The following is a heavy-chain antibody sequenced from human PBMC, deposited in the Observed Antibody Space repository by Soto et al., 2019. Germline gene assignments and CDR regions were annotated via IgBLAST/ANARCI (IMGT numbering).Heavy chain of an antibody. CDR3: AHGPYSSGWYDAFDI. V-gene: IGHV2-5*02. CDR2: IYWDDDK. J-gene: IGHJ3*02. D-gene: IGHD6-19*01. Sequence: QITLKESGPTLVKPTQTLTLTCTCSGFSLSTSGVGVGWIRQPPGKALEWLALIYWDDDKRYSPSLKSRLTITYETSTNKVVRTMTNMDPVDTATYYCAHGPYSSGWYDAFDIWGQGTMVTVSS. CDR1: GFSLSTSGVG.